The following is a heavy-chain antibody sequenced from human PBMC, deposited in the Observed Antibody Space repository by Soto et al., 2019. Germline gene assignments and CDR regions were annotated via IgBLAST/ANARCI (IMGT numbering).Heavy chain of an antibody. D-gene: IGHD4-17*01. V-gene: IGHV1-46*01. CDR2: INPSGGST. Sequence: GASVKVSCKASGYSFTSYYMHWVRQAPGQGLEWMGIINPSGGSTSYAQKFQGRVTMTRDTSTSTVYMELSSLRSEDTAVYYCASPSTANGFQHWGQGTLVTVSS. CDR1: GYSFTSYY. J-gene: IGHJ1*01. CDR3: ASPSTANGFQH.